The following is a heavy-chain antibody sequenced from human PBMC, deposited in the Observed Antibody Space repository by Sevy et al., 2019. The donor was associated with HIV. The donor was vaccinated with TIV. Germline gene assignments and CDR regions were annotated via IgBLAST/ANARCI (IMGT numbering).Heavy chain of an antibody. CDR2: ISYDGRNK. V-gene: IGHV3-30*18. CDR1: GITFTTSG. J-gene: IGHJ6*02. D-gene: IGHD3-9*01. CDR3: AKDFTGYNGMDL. Sequence: GGSLRLSCAVSGITFTTSGMHWVRQAPGRGLEWVAVISYDGRNKFYGDSVKGRFTISRDNSKNMLYLQVNSLTTEDTAVYYCAKDFTGYNGMDLWGQGTMVTVS.